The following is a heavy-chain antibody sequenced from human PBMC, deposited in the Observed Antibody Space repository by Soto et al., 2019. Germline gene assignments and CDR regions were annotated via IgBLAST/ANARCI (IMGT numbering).Heavy chain of an antibody. J-gene: IGHJ4*02. CDR2: ISYDGSNK. CDR1: GFTFSSYA. Sequence: GGSLRLSCAASGFTFSSYAMHWVRQAPGKGLEWVAVISYDGSNKYYANSVKGRFTISRDNSKNTLYLQMNSLRAEDTAVYYFARHHSGSYHFDYWGLGTLVTVSS. CDR3: ARHHSGSYHFDY. V-gene: IGHV3-30-3*01. D-gene: IGHD1-26*01.